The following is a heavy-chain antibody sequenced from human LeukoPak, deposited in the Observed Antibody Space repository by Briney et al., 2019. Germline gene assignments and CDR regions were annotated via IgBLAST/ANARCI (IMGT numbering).Heavy chain of an antibody. Sequence: GGSLRLSCAASGFTFSTYWMHWVRQAPGKGLVWISRIKTDGSIISYADSVRDRFTISRDNAKNTLYLQMNSLRAEDTAVYYCAPDSSSWYVGDYWGQGTLVTVSS. J-gene: IGHJ4*02. V-gene: IGHV3-74*01. D-gene: IGHD6-13*01. CDR1: GFTFSTYW. CDR2: IKTDGSII. CDR3: APDSSSWYVGDY.